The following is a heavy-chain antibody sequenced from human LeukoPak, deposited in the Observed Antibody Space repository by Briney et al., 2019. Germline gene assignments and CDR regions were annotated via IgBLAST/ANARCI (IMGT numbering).Heavy chain of an antibody. Sequence: ASVKVSCKASGCTFTSYDINWVRQATGQGLEWMGWMNPNSGNTGYAQKFQGRVTMTRNTSISTAYMELSSLRSEDTAVYYCARGCRPYYYGSGSYSDWGQGTLVTVSS. D-gene: IGHD3-10*01. V-gene: IGHV1-8*01. CDR2: MNPNSGNT. J-gene: IGHJ4*02. CDR3: ARGCRPYYYGSGSYSD. CDR1: GCTFTSYD.